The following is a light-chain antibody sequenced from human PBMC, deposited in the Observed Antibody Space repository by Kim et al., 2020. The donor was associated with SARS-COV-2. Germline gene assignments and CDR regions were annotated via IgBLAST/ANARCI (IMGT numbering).Light chain of an antibody. CDR1: KLWDKY. J-gene: IGLJ1*01. Sequence: SYELTQPPSVSVSPGQTASITCPGDKLWDKYASWYQQQPGQSPVVVIFRDNSRPSGIPERFSGPTSGNTATLTISGTQAMDEPDYYCQAWDSRIYFFGTG. CDR3: QAWDSRIYF. V-gene: IGLV3-1*01. CDR2: RDN.